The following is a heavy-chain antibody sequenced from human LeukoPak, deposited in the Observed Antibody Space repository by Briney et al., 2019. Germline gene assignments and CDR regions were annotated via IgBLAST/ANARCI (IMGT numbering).Heavy chain of an antibody. CDR3: ARGELRYFDWLLSDAFDI. V-gene: IGHV4-30-4*07. CDR2: IYYSGST. Sequence: SETLSLTCAVSGGSISSGGYSWSWIRQPPGKGLEWIGYIYYSGSTYYNPSLKSRVTISVDTSKNQFSLKLSSVTAADTAVYYCARGELRYFDWLLSDAFDIWGQGTMVTVSS. CDR1: GGSISSGGYS. D-gene: IGHD3-9*01. J-gene: IGHJ3*02.